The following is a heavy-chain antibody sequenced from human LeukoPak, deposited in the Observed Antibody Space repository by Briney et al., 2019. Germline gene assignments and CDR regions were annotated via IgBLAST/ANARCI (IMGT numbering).Heavy chain of an antibody. D-gene: IGHD3-3*01. CDR2: ISSSSSYI. V-gene: IGHV3-21*04. CDR3: AKDPTIFGVGYYYGMDV. CDR1: GFTFSSYS. Sequence: GGSLRLSCAASGFTFSSYSMNWVRQAPGKGLEWVSSISSSSSYIYYADSVKGRFTISRDNAKNSLYLQMNSLRAEDTAVYYCAKDPTIFGVGYYYGMDVWGQGTTVTVSS. J-gene: IGHJ6*02.